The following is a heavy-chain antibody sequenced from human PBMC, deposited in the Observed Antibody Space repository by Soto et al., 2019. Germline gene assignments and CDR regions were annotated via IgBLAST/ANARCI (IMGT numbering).Heavy chain of an antibody. D-gene: IGHD3-9*01. J-gene: IGHJ6*02. Sequence: QVQLVQSGAEVKKPGASVKVSCKASGYTFTGYYMHWVRQAPGQGLEWMGWINPNSGGTNYAQKFQGWVTMTRDTSISTAYMELSRLRSDDTAVYYCARDRDDILTGPRLVGDYYGMDVWGQGTTVTVSS. CDR3: ARDRDDILTGPRLVGDYYGMDV. CDR1: GYTFTGYY. V-gene: IGHV1-2*04. CDR2: INPNSGGT.